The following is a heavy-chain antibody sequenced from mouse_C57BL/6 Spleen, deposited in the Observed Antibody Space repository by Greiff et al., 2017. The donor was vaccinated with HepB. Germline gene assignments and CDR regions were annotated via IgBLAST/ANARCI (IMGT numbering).Heavy chain of an antibody. CDR1: GFTFSAYG. V-gene: IGHV5-17*01. D-gene: IGHD2-5*01. CDR3: ARSYYSNYAGFAY. J-gene: IGHJ3*01. Sequence: EVMLVESGGGLVKPGGSLKLSCAASGFTFSAYGMHWVRQAPEKGLEWVAYISSGSSTIYYADTVKGRFTISRDNAKNTLFLQMTSLRSEDTAMYYCARSYYSNYAGFAYWGQGTLVTVSA. CDR2: ISSGSSTI.